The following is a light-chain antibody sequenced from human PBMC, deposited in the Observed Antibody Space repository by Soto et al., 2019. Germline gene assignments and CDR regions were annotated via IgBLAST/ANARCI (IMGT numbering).Light chain of an antibody. CDR2: AAS. CDR1: QSINNRY. J-gene: IGKJ3*01. CDR3: QQFGSSPGFT. V-gene: IGKV3-20*01. Sequence: EIVLTQSPGTLSLSPGERATLSCRASQSINNRYLAWYQQKPGQAPMLLIYAASSRATGIPDRFSGSGSGTDFTLTISRLEPEDFAVYYCQQFGSSPGFTFGPGTKVDIK.